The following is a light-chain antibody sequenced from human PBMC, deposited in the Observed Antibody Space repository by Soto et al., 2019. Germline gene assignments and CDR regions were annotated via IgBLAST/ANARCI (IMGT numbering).Light chain of an antibody. CDR3: QQYNSYPWT. CDR1: QSISSW. J-gene: IGKJ1*01. V-gene: IGKV1-5*01. CDR2: DAS. Sequence: DIQMAQSPSSQSASVGDRVTITSRASQSISSWLAWYQQKPGKAPKLLIYDASSLESGVPSRFSGSGSGTEFTLTITSLQPDDFATYYCQQYNSYPWTFGQGTKVDI.